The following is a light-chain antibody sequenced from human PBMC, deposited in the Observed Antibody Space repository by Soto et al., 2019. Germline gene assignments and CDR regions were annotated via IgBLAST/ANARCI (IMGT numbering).Light chain of an antibody. CDR3: GSYAGSNWYV. J-gene: IGLJ1*01. CDR2: EVS. Sequence: QSVLTQPPSASGSPGQSVTISCTGTNSDFGGFIYVSWYQQYPGKAPRLIIYEVSERPSGVPDRFSGSKSCNTASLTVSGLQTADEADYYCGSYAGSNWYVFGTGTKVTVL. CDR1: NSDFGGFIY. V-gene: IGLV2-8*01.